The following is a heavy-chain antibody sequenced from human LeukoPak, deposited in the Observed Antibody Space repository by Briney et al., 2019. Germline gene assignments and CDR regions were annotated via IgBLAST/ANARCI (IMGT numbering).Heavy chain of an antibody. J-gene: IGHJ6*03. CDR2: INPNSGGT. V-gene: IGHV1-2*02. CDR1: GYTFTGYY. Sequence: ASVKVSCKASGYTFTGYYMHWVRQAPGQGLEWMGWINPNSGGTNYAQKFQGRVTMTRDTSISTAHMELSRLRSDDTAVYYCARDNRHIQLWPPYYMDVWGKGTTVTVSS. CDR3: ARDNRHIQLWPPYYMDV. D-gene: IGHD5-18*01.